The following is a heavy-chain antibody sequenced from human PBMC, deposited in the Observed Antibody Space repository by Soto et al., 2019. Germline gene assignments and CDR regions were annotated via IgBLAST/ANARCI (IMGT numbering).Heavy chain of an antibody. V-gene: IGHV4-31*03. Sequence: PSETLSLTCTVSGGSISSGGYYWSWIRQHPGKGLEWIGYIYYSGSTYYNPSLKSRVTISVDTSKNQFSLKLSSVTAADTAVYYCARGDFAPYDYIWGSPQGYFDYWGQGTLVTVSS. CDR3: ARGDFAPYDYIWGSPQGYFDY. J-gene: IGHJ4*02. CDR2: IYYSGST. CDR1: GGSISSGGYY. D-gene: IGHD3-16*01.